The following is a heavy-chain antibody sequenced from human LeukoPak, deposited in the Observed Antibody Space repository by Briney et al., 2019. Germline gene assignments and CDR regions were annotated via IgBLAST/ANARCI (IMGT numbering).Heavy chain of an antibody. J-gene: IGHJ5*02. D-gene: IGHD3-3*01. CDR1: GGSISSYY. CDR3: ARDTRDFFQDTNWFDP. V-gene: IGHV4-4*07. CDR2: IYTSGST. Sequence: SETLSLTCTVSGGSISSYYWSWIRQPAGKGLEWIGRIYTSGSTNYNPSLKSRVTMSVDTSKNQFSLKLSSVTAADTAVYYCARDTRDFFQDTNWFDPWGRGTLVTVSS.